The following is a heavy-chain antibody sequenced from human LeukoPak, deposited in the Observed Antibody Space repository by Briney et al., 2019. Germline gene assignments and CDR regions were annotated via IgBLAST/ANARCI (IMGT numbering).Heavy chain of an antibody. J-gene: IGHJ4*02. V-gene: IGHV4-34*01. CDR3: ARGLYYYDSSGYYSY. CDR2: INHSGST. D-gene: IGHD3-22*01. Sequence: SETLSLTCAVYGGSFSGYYWSWIRQPPGKGLEWIGEINHSGSTNYNPSLKSRVTISVDTSKNQSSLKLSSVTAADTAVYYWARGLYYYDSSGYYSYWGQGTLVTVSS. CDR1: GGSFSGYY.